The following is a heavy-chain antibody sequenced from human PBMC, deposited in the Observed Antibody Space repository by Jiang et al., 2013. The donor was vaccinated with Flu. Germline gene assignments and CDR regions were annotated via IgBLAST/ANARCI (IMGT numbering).Heavy chain of an antibody. CDR1: GFTFSSYS. CDR3: ARYPGIAAAGTLAYWYFDL. Sequence: VQLLESGGGLVKPGGSLRLSCAASGFTFSSYSMNWVRQAPGKGLEWVSSISSSSSYIYYADSVKGRFTISRDNAKNSLYLQMNSLRAEDTAVYYCARYPGIAAAGTLAYWYFDLWGRGTWSLSPQ. J-gene: IGHJ2*01. V-gene: IGHV3-21*01. D-gene: IGHD6-13*01. CDR2: ISSSSSYI.